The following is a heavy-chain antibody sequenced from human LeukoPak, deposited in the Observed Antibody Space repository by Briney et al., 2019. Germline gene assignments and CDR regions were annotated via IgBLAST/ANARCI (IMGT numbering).Heavy chain of an antibody. CDR2: IKQDGSEK. V-gene: IGHV3-7*04. J-gene: IGHJ4*02. CDR3: ARDER. Sequence: GGSLRLSCAGSGFTFTNYWMSWVRQVPGKGLEWVANIKQDGSEKYYMDSVKGRFTISRDNAKNSLSLQMNSLRVEDTAVYYCARDERWGQGTLVTVSS. CDR1: GFTFTNYW.